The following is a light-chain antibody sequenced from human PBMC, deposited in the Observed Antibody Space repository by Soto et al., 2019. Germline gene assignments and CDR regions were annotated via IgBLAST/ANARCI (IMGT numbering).Light chain of an antibody. CDR2: VNS. CDR3: SSYTSSDTPYV. J-gene: IGLJ1*01. Sequence: QSALTQPASVSGSPGQSITISCTGTSSDVGDYKYVSWCQQHPDKAPKLIIFVNSNRPSGVSNRFSGSKSGNTASLTISGLQAEDEADYYCSSYTSSDTPYVFGSGTKLTVL. CDR1: SSDVGDYKY. V-gene: IGLV2-14*01.